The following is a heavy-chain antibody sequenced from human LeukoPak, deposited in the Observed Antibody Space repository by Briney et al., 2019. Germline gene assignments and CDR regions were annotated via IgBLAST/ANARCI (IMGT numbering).Heavy chain of an antibody. J-gene: IGHJ4*02. D-gene: IGHD5-12*01. CDR2: IYHSGST. CDR1: GYSISSGYY. Sequence: PSETLSLTCAVSGYSISSGYYWGWIRQPPGKGLEWIGSIYHSGSTYHNPSLKSRVTISVDTSKNQFSLKLSSATAADTAVYYCARHRGYDFYYFDYWGQGTLVTVSS. CDR3: ARHRGYDFYYFDY. V-gene: IGHV4-38-2*01.